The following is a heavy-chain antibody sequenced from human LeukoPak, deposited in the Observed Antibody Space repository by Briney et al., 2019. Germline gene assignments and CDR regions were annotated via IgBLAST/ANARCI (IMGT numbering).Heavy chain of an antibody. V-gene: IGHV1-46*01. J-gene: IGHJ5*02. CDR1: GYTFTSDY. D-gene: IGHD1-26*01. CDR3: AGSSHQRNWFDP. Sequence: ASVTDSCKASGYTFTSDYMNWVRQAPGQGLEWMGIVHSSGGVIRYAQEFQGRVTVTRDTSTSTVYMELSSLRSEDTAVYYCAGSSHQRNWFDPWGQETLVIVSS. CDR2: VHSSGGVI.